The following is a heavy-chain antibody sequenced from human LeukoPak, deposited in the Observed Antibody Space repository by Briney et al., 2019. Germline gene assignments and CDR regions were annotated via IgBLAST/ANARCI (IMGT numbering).Heavy chain of an antibody. CDR2: ITPNGST. CDR3: ARGGYCSGGSCYDAFDV. V-gene: IGHV4-34*01. CDR1: GGSFSGYF. J-gene: IGHJ3*01. D-gene: IGHD2-15*01. Sequence: PSQTLSLTCVVYGGSFSGYFCSWIRLPPGKGLEWIGEITPNGSTNYNHSFKSRVTISVDTSKSTFYMELSTVTAADTAVYYCARGGYCSGGSCYDAFDVWGQGTMVIVSS.